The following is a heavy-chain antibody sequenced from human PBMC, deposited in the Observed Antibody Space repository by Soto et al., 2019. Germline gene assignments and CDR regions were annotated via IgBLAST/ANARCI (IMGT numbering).Heavy chain of an antibody. CDR2: ISSSSSTI. J-gene: IGHJ5*02. CDR1: GSPFSSYS. CDR3: ARPDGTWFDP. Sequence: EVQLVESGGGLVQPGGSLRLSCAASGSPFSSYSMNWVRQAPGKGLEWVSYISSSSSTIYYADSVKGRFTISRDNAKNSLYLQMNSLRAEDTAVYYCARPDGTWFDPWGQGTLVTVSS. V-gene: IGHV3-48*01.